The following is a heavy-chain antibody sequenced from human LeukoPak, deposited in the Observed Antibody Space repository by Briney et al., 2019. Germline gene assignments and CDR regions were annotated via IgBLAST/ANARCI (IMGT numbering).Heavy chain of an antibody. J-gene: IGHJ6*03. V-gene: IGHV1-69*05. CDR2: IIPIFGTA. D-gene: IGHD6-6*01. Sequence: SVTVSFKASVGTFSSYAISWVRQAPGQGLEWMGGIIPIFGTANYAQKFQGRVTITTDESTSTAYMELSSLRSEDTAVYYCATSELVTGPDYCYYYYMDVWGKGTTVTVSS. CDR3: ATSELVTGPDYCYYYYMDV. CDR1: VGTFSSYA.